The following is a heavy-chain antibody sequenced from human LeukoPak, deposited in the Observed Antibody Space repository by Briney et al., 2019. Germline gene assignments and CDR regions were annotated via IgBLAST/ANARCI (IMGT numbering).Heavy chain of an antibody. J-gene: IGHJ4*02. D-gene: IGHD6-6*01. CDR1: GYTFTGYY. V-gene: IGHV1-2*02. CDR2: INPNSGGT. Sequence: ASVKVSCKASGYTFTGYYMHWVRQAPGQGLEWMGWINPNSGGTNYAQKFQGRVTMTRDTSISTAYMELSRLRSDDTAVYYCARDAIEYSSSNYFDYWGQGTLATVSS. CDR3: ARDAIEYSSSNYFDY.